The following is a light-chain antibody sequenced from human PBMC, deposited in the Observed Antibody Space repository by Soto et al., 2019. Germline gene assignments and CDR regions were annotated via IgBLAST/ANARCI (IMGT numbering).Light chain of an antibody. CDR3: QHYNSYPEA. J-gene: IGKJ1*01. CDR1: QSVSSW. V-gene: IGKV1-5*03. Sequence: DSHIIHSPSTLCTSLCDRVTMTWRASQSVSSWLAWYQQKPGKAPKLLIYKASTLKSGVPSRFSGSGSGTEFTLTISSLQPDDFATYYCQHYNSYPEAFGQGTKVDIK. CDR2: KAS.